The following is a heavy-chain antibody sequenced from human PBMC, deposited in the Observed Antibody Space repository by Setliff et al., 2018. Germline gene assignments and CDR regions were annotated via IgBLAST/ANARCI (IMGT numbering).Heavy chain of an antibody. V-gene: IGHV3-21*01. Sequence: GESLKISCVASGFNFNSYVMHWVRQAPGKRLEWVSSLDGDSGHIYYADSLRGRFTISRDNAKNSLYLQMNSLRAEDTGVYYCARDGGTGMVKTYYYGLDVWGQGTTVTVSS. D-gene: IGHD5-18*01. CDR1: GFNFNSYV. J-gene: IGHJ6*02. CDR2: LDGDSGHI. CDR3: ARDGGTGMVKTYYYGLDV.